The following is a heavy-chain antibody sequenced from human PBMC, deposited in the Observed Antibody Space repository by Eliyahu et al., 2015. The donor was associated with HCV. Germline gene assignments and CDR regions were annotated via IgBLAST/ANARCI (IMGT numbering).Heavy chain of an antibody. Sequence: EVQLVEFGGGLVQPGGSLRLSCVASGFXFXSXWXTXFRQAPGKGLEWVAXIKQDGSEKYYVDSVKGRFTISRDNAKNSLYLQMNSLRAGDTAVYFCARDDGTYNWNYEKFYYYGTDVWGQGTTVTVSS. CDR3: ARDDGTYNWNYEKFYYYGTDV. D-gene: IGHD1-7*01. CDR1: GFXFXSXW. J-gene: IGHJ6*02. V-gene: IGHV3-7*03. CDR2: IKQDGSEK.